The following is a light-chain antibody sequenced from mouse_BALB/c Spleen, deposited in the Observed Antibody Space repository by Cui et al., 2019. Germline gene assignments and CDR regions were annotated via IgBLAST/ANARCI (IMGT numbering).Light chain of an antibody. J-gene: IGKJ2*01. CDR1: SSVSY. Sequence: QIVLTQSPAIMSASPGEKVTITCSASSSVSYMHWFQQKPGTSPKLWIYSTSNLGSGVPARFSGSGSGTSYSLTISRMEAEDAATYYCQQRSSYPYTFGGGTKLEIK. CDR3: QQRSSYPYT. CDR2: STS. V-gene: IGKV4-57*01.